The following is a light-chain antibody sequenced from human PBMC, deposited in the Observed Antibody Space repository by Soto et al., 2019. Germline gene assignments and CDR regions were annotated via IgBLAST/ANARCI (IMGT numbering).Light chain of an antibody. J-gene: IGKJ5*01. Sequence: DIQMTQSPSTLSASVGDRVTITCRASQSISSWLAWYQQKLGKAPKLLIYKASSLQSGVPSRFSGSGSGTDFTFTISSLQPEDIATYYCQQYDNLPITFGQGTRLEIK. V-gene: IGKV1-5*03. CDR3: QQYDNLPIT. CDR2: KAS. CDR1: QSISSW.